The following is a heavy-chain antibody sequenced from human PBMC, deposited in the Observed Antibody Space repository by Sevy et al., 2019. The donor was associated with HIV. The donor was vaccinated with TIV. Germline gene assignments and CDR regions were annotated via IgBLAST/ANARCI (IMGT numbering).Heavy chain of an antibody. V-gene: IGHV4-39*01. D-gene: IGHD3-22*01. Sequence: SETLSLTCTVSGGSISSSSYYWGWIRQPPGKGLEWIGSIYYGGSTYYNPSLKSRVTISVDTSKNQFSLKLSSVTAADTAVYYDARRYYYDSSGYGTRNFDYWGQGTLVTVSS. CDR3: ARRYYYDSSGYGTRNFDY. J-gene: IGHJ4*02. CDR1: GGSISSSSYY. CDR2: IYYGGST.